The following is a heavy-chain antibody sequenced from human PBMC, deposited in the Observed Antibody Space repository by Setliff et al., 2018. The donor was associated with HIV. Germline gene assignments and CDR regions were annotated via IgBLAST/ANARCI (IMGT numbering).Heavy chain of an antibody. D-gene: IGHD3-3*01. Sequence: SETLSLTCAVYGGSFSGYYWSWIRQPPGKGLEWIGEINHSGSTNYNPSLKSRVTISVDTSKNQFSLKLNSVTAADTAVYYCARIFGDQGYYYGMDVWGQGTTVTVSS. CDR3: ARIFGDQGYYYGMDV. CDR2: INHSGST. CDR1: GGSFSGYY. V-gene: IGHV4-34*01. J-gene: IGHJ6*02.